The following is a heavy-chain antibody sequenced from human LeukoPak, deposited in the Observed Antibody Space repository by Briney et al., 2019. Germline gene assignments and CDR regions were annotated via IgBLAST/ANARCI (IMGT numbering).Heavy chain of an antibody. Sequence: PSETLSLTCAVYGGSFSGYYWSWVRQPPGKGLEWIGEINHSGSANYNPSLKSRVTISVDTSKNRFSLMRSSVTAADTAVYYCARSPGGVSAVAGHPFDYWGQGTLVTVSS. D-gene: IGHD6-19*01. CDR2: INHSGSA. CDR1: GGSFSGYY. V-gene: IGHV4-34*01. CDR3: ARSPGGVSAVAGHPFDY. J-gene: IGHJ4*02.